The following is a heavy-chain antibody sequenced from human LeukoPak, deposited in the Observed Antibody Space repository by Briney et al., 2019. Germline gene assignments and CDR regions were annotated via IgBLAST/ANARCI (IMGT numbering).Heavy chain of an antibody. Sequence: SETLSLTCTVSGGSISSYYWSWIRQPPGKGLEWIGYIYYSGSTNYNTSLKSRVTISVDTSKNQFSLKLSSVTAADTAVYYCAGCHHYYGSGSYRGPDAFDIWGQGTMVTVSS. CDR2: IYYSGST. CDR3: AGCHHYYGSGSYRGPDAFDI. J-gene: IGHJ3*02. V-gene: IGHV4-59*01. CDR1: GGSISSYY. D-gene: IGHD3-10*01.